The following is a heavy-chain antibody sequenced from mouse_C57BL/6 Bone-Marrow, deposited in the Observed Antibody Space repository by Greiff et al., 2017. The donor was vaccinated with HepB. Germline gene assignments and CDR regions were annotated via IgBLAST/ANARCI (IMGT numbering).Heavy chain of an antibody. D-gene: IGHD2-5*01. Sequence: QVTLKVSGPGILQPSQTLSLTCSFSGFSLSTFGMGVGWIRQPSGKGLEWLAHIWWDDDKYYNPALKSRLTISKDTSKHQVFLKIANVDTADTSTYYCARSAYYSNVHAMDFWGQGTSVTVSS. CDR3: ARSAYYSNVHAMDF. V-gene: IGHV8-8*01. J-gene: IGHJ4*01. CDR1: GFSLSTFGMG. CDR2: IWWDDDK.